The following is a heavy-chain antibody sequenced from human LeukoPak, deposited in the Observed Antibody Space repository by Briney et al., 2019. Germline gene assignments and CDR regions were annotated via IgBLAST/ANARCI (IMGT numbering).Heavy chain of an antibody. CDR2: ISSSGSTI. D-gene: IGHD3-10*02. CDR3: AELGITMIGGV. V-gene: IGHV3-48*04. Sequence: GGSLRLSCEASGFIFNGYTMNWVRQAPGKGLEWVSSISSSGSTIYYADSVKGRFTISRENAKNSLYLQMNSLRAEDTAVYYCAELGITMIGGVWGKGTTVTISS. J-gene: IGHJ6*04. CDR1: GFIFNGYT.